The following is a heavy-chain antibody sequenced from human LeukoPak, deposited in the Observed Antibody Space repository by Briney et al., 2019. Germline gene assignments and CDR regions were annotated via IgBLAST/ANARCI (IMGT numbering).Heavy chain of an antibody. Sequence: PSETLSLTCAVSGGSISSGGYSWSWIRQPPGKGLEWIGYIYYSGSTYYNPSLKSRVTISVDTSKSQFSLKLSSVTAADTAVYYCASLVGATLRFDYWGQGTLVTVSS. V-gene: IGHV4-30-4*07. CDR3: ASLVGATLRFDY. CDR2: IYYSGST. CDR1: GGSISSGGYS. D-gene: IGHD1-26*01. J-gene: IGHJ4*02.